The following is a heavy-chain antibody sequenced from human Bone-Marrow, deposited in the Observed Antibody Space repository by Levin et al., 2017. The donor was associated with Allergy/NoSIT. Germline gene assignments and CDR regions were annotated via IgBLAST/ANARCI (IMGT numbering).Heavy chain of an antibody. Sequence: PGGSLRLSCAASGFTFSTYWMTWVRQAPGKGLEWVANIRQDGSEEFYVDSVKGRFTISRDNAEHSLFLQMNSLRAEDTAVYFCARGGGQWGTPDYYSYYMDVWGKGTTVTVSS. CDR1: GFTFSTYW. CDR2: IRQDGSEE. CDR3: ARGGGQWGTPDYYSYYMDV. V-gene: IGHV3-7*01. D-gene: IGHD3-16*01. J-gene: IGHJ6*03.